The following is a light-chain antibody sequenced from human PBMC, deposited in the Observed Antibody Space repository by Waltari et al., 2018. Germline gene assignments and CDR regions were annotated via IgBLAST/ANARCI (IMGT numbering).Light chain of an antibody. V-gene: IGLV1-47*01. CDR2: QDY. CDR3: ATWDDSLNGWV. CDR1: STTITNY. J-gene: IGLJ3*02. Sequence: QSVLTQPPSASGAPGQEVSISCSGGSTTITNYVFWYQQFPGTAPKLIVYQDYERPAGVPDRFSASTSGTSASLAISGLRSDDEADYYCATWDDSLNGWVFGGGTKLTVL.